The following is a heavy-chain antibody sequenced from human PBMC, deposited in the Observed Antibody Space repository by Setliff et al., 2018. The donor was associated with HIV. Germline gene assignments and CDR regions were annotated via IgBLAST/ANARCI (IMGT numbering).Heavy chain of an antibody. CDR3: ARDQTPLDAFDI. D-gene: IGHD2-15*01. CDR2: ISAYNGNT. V-gene: IGHV1-2*02. Sequence: GASVKVSCKAFGYTFTGYYMHWVRQAPGQGLEWMGWISAYNGNTNYAQKFQGRVTMTRDTSISTAYMELRRLRSDDTAMYYCARDQTPLDAFDIWGQGTMVTVSS. CDR1: GYTFTGYY. J-gene: IGHJ3*02.